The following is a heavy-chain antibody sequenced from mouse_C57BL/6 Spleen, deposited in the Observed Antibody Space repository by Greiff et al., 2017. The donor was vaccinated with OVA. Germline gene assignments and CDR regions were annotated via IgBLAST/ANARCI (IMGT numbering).Heavy chain of an antibody. J-gene: IGHJ2*01. CDR1: GFTFRDYG. CDR3: ARGMGH. D-gene: IGHD3-3*01. V-gene: IGHV5-17*01. Sequence: EVQLVESGGGLVKPGGSLKLSCAASGFTFRDYGMHWVRQAPEKGLAWVAYISSGSSTIYYADTVKGRFTISRDNAKNTLFLQMTSLRSEDTAMYYCARGMGHRGQGTTLTVSS. CDR2: ISSGSSTI.